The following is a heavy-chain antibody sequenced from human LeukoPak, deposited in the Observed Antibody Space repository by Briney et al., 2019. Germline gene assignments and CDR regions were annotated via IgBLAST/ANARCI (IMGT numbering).Heavy chain of an antibody. J-gene: IGHJ6*02. D-gene: IGHD2-15*01. CDR1: GGSISSSSYY. V-gene: IGHV4-39*07. CDR2: IYYSGST. Sequence: SETLSLTYTVSGGSISSSSYYWGWIRQPPGKGLEWIGSIYYSGSTYYNPSLKSRVTISVDTSKNQFSLKLSSVTAADTAVYYCATLCSGGSCHFIRAYYYYYGMDVWGQGTTVTVSS. CDR3: ATLCSGGSCHFIRAYYYYYGMDV.